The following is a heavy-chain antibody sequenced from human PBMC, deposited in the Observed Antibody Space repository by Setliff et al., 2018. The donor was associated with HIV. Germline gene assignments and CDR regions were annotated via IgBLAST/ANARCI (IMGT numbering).Heavy chain of an antibody. CDR3: AQIYFGGAHFR. CDR1: GFSFSTYG. Sequence: GGSLRLSCEGSGFSFSTYGMHWVRQAPGKGLEWLASITYDVSGKYYADSVEDRFTISRDNSKTTLFLQRNSLRGEDTAIYYCAQIYFGGAHFRWGQGTLVTVSS. V-gene: IGHV3-30*18. CDR2: ITYDVSGK. J-gene: IGHJ4*02. D-gene: IGHD3-10*01.